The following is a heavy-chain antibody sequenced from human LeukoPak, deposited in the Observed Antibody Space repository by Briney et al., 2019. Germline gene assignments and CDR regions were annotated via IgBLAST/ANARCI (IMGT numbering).Heavy chain of an antibody. CDR1: GGTFSSYA. J-gene: IGHJ6*03. CDR3: ASTPAIFGVVEDYYYYYYMDV. V-gene: IGHV1-69*05. CDR2: IIPIFGTA. Sequence: GASVKVSCKASGGTFSSYAISWVRQAPGQGLGWMGGIIPIFGTANYAQKFQGRVTITTDESTSTAYMELSSLRSEDTAVYYCASTPAIFGVVEDYYYYYYMDVWGKGTTVTVSS. D-gene: IGHD3-3*01.